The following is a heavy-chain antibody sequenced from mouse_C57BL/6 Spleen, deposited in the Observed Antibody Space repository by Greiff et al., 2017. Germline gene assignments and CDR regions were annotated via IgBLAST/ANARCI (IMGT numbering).Heavy chain of an antibody. Sequence: QVQLQQPGAELVKPGASVKLSCTASGYTFTSYWMHWVKQRPGQGLEWIGMIHPNSGSTNYNAKFKGKATMTVDKSSSTAYMQLSSLTSEDSAVYYCARGQTGAFAYWGQGTLVTVSA. J-gene: IGHJ3*01. V-gene: IGHV1-64*01. CDR3: ARGQTGAFAY. D-gene: IGHD4-1*01. CDR1: GYTFTSYW. CDR2: IHPNSGST.